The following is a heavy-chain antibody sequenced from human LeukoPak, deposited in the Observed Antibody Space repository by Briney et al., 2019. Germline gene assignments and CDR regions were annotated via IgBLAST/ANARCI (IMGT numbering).Heavy chain of an antibody. J-gene: IGHJ6*03. Sequence: GASVKVSCKASGGTFSSYAISWVRQAPGQGLEWMGGIIPIFGTANYAQKFQGRVTITADESTSTAYMELSSLRSEDTAVYYCARGAGSTTMDYYYYYMDVWGKGTTVTISS. CDR2: IIPIFGTA. V-gene: IGHV1-69*13. CDR1: GGTFSSYA. CDR3: ARGAGSTTMDYYYYYMDV. D-gene: IGHD4-23*01.